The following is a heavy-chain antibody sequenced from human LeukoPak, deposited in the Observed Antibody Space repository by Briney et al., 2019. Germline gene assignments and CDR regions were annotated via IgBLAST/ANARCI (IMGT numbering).Heavy chain of an antibody. Sequence: SETLSLTCTVSVGSLSGYYWNWSRQPPGKGLEWVGYIYYTGSTIYNPSLKSRVTISLDTSKNQFSLKLNSVTAADTAVYFCARNPLTAHNYYYMDVWGKGTTVTVSS. D-gene: IGHD1-20*01. V-gene: IGHV4-59*01. J-gene: IGHJ6*03. CDR2: IYYTGST. CDR1: VGSLSGYY. CDR3: ARNPLTAHNYYYMDV.